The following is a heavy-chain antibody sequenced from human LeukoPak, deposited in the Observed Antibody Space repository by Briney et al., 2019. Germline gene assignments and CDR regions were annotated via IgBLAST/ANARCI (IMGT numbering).Heavy chain of an antibody. CDR3: ATRPVDTAMVTKHDY. D-gene: IGHD5-18*01. Sequence: GGSLRLSCAASGFTFSSYAMSWVRQAPGKGLEWVSAISGSGGSTYYADSVKGRFTISRDNSKNTLYLQMNSLRAEDTAVYYCATRPVDTAMVTKHDYWGQGTLVTVSS. CDR2: ISGSGGST. CDR1: GFTFSSYA. J-gene: IGHJ4*02. V-gene: IGHV3-23*01.